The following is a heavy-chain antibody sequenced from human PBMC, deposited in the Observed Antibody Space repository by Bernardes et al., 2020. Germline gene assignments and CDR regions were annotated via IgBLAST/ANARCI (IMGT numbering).Heavy chain of an antibody. Sequence: GGSLRLSCAASGFTFSSYWMSWVRQAPGKGLEWVANIKQDGSEKYYVDSVKGRFTISRDNAKNSLYLQMNSLRAEDTAVYYCARVRWLRYRYWYFDLWGRGTLVTVSS. CDR1: GFTFSSYW. CDR3: ARVRWLRYRYWYFDL. V-gene: IGHV3-7*01. J-gene: IGHJ2*01. CDR2: IKQDGSEK. D-gene: IGHD5-12*01.